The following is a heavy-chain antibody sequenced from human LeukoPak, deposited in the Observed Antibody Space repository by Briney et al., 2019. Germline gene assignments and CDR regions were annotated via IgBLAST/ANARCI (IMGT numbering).Heavy chain of an antibody. V-gene: IGHV4-34*01. CDR1: GGSFSGYY. J-gene: IGHJ6*03. CDR2: INHSGST. CDR3: ARREVTAISRYYYYYMDV. Sequence: SETLSLTCAVYGGSFSGYYWSWIRQPPGKGLEWIGEINHSGSTNYNPSLKSRVTISVDTSKNQFSLELSSVTAADTAVYYCARREVTAISRYYYYYMDVWGKGTTVTISS. D-gene: IGHD2-21*02.